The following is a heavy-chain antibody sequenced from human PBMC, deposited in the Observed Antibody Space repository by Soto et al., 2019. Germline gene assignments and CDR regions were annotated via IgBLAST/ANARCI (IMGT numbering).Heavy chain of an antibody. CDR1: GGSFSGYY. J-gene: IGHJ6*02. V-gene: IGHV4-34*01. CDR2: INHSGST. CDR3: ARLVRGVIPYYYGMDV. D-gene: IGHD3-10*01. Sequence: SETLSLTCAVYGGSFSGYYWSWIRQPPGKGLGWIGEINHSGSTNYNPSLKSRVTISVDTSKNQFSLKLSSVTAADTAVYYCARLVRGVIPYYYGMDVWGQGTTVTVSS.